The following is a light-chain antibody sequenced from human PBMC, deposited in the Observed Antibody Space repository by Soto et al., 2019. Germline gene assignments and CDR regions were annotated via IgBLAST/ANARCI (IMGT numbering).Light chain of an antibody. Sequence: IRMTHSPSTLSASVGDRVTITCRASQSISSWLAWYQQKPGKAPKLLIYDASSLESGVPSRFSGSGSGTEFTLTISSLQPDDFATYYCKQYNSYSGTFGQGQRW. V-gene: IGKV1-5*01. J-gene: IGKJ1*01. CDR3: KQYNSYSGT. CDR2: DAS. CDR1: QSISSW.